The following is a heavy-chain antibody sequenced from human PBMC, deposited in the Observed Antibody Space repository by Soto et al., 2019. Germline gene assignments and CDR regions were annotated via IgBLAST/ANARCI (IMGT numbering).Heavy chain of an antibody. CDR3: STRDSSGWYRVMEDYYYYYGMDV. V-gene: IGHV1-69*13. Sequence: SVKVSCKASGGTFSSYAISWVRQAPGQGLEWMGGIIPIFGTANYAQKFQGRVTITADESTSTAYMELSSLRSENTAVYYCSTRDSSGWYRVMEDYYYYYGMDVWGQGTTVTVSS. D-gene: IGHD6-19*01. CDR2: IIPIFGTA. CDR1: GGTFSSYA. J-gene: IGHJ6*02.